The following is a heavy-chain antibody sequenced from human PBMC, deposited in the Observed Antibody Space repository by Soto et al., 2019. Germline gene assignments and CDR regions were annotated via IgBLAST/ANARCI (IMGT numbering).Heavy chain of an antibody. CDR2: IDWDDDK. Sequence: SGPTLVNPTQTLTLTCTFSGFSLSTSGMCVSWIRQPPGKALEWLALIDWDDDKYYSTSLKTRLTISKDTSKNQVVLTMTNMDPVDTATYYCARIGRGNPERAFDAFDIWGQGTMVTVSS. CDR3: ARIGRGNPERAFDAFDI. CDR1: GFSLSTSGMC. D-gene: IGHD1-26*01. J-gene: IGHJ3*02. V-gene: IGHV2-70*01.